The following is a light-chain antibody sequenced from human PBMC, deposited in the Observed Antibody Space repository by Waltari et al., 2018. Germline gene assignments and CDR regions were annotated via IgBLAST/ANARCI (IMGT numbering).Light chain of an antibody. CDR3: QQANSFPLT. V-gene: IGKV1-12*01. Sequence: DIVMTQSPSSVSASVGDRVTITCRASQAIRNWLTWYQHKPGQAPKLLIYTASTLHSGVPSRFSGSGSGTDFTLTISSLQPEDFATYYCQQANSFPLTFGGGTKVEI. J-gene: IGKJ4*01. CDR1: QAIRNW. CDR2: TAS.